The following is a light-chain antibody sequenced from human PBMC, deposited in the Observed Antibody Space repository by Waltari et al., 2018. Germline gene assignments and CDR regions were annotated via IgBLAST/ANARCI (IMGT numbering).Light chain of an antibody. CDR1: SSDVGDYNY. CDR3: CSYAGSHTWV. V-gene: IGLV2-11*01. J-gene: IGLJ3*02. CDR2: DVT. Sequence: QSALTQPRSVSGSPGQSVTISCTGTSSDVGDYNYVSWYQHHPGKAPQLMIYDVTKRPSGVPDRVSGSKSGNTASLTISGLQAEDEADYYCCSYAGSHTWVFGGGTKLTVL.